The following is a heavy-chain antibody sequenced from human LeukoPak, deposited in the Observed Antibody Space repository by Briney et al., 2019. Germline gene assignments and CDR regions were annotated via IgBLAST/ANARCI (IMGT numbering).Heavy chain of an antibody. D-gene: IGHD4-23*01. J-gene: IGHJ3*02. Sequence: GASVKVSCKVSVYTLTELSMHWVRQAPGKGLEWMGGFDPEDGETIYAQKFQGRVTMTEDTSTDTAYMELNRLRAEDTAVYCCARNDYGGNLGDAFDICGQGTMVTVSS. V-gene: IGHV1-24*01. CDR3: ARNDYGGNLGDAFDI. CDR1: VYTLTELS. CDR2: FDPEDGET.